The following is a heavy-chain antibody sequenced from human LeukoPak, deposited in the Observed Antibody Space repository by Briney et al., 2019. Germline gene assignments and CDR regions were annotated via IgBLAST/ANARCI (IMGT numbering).Heavy chain of an antibody. J-gene: IGHJ4*02. CDR1: GYTFTSYG. CDR3: ARDRYCSGGSCYSFLFDY. CDR2: ISAYNGNT. Sequence: ASVKVSCKASGYTFTSYGISWVRQAPGQGLEWMGWISAYNGNTNYAQKLQARVTMTTDTSTSTAYMELRSLRSDDTAVYYCARDRYCSGGSCYSFLFDYWGQGTLVTVSS. D-gene: IGHD2-15*01. V-gene: IGHV1-18*01.